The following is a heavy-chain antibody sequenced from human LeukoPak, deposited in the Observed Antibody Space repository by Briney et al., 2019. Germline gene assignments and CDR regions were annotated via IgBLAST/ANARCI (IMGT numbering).Heavy chain of an antibody. D-gene: IGHD4-23*01. V-gene: IGHV1-2*02. J-gene: IGHJ4*02. CDR2: INPNSGGT. CDR3: ARDLYGGTSATFDY. Sequence: ASVKVSCKSSGYTFTGYYMHWVRQAPGQGLEWMGWINPNSGGTYYAQKFQGRVTMTSDTSISSAYMELSRLRSDDRAVYYCARDLYGGTSATFDYWGQGTLVTVSS. CDR1: GYTFTGYY.